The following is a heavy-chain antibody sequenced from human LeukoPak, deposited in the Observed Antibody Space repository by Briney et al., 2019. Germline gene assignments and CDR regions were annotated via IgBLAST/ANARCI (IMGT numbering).Heavy chain of an antibody. CDR1: GYTFTGYY. V-gene: IGHV1-2*04. J-gene: IGHJ4*02. Sequence: ASVKVSCKASGYTFTGYYMRWVRQAPGQGLEWMGWINPNSGGTNYAQKFQGWVTMTRDTSISTAYMELSRLRSDDTAVYYCARMKGNWEVDPLDYWGQGTLVTVSS. CDR3: ARMKGNWEVDPLDY. CDR2: INPNSGGT. D-gene: IGHD7-27*01.